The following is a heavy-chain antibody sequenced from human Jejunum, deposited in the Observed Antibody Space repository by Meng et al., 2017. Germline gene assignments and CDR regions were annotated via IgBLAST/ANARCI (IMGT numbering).Heavy chain of an antibody. V-gene: IGHV4-34*01. J-gene: IGHJ5*01. CDR2: IHQTGST. Sequence: RAAGCLEPWQTTSLACTVYSASFTGYYWSWVRQSPGKGLEWMGEIHQTGSTNDSPSLQSRVTISIDTSKNEFSLELRSVTAADTAVYYCARYLWSRGLFDSWGQGTLVTVSS. CDR1: SASFTGYY. CDR3: ARYLWSRGLFDS. D-gene: IGHD2-21*01.